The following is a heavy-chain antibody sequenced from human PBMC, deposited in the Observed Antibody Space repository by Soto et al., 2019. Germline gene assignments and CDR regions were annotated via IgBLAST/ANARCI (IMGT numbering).Heavy chain of an antibody. J-gene: IGHJ3*02. CDR1: GGSISSGGYY. D-gene: IGHD1-7*01. Sequence: SQTLPLTCTVSGGSISSGGYYFSWIRQHPGKGLEWIGYIYYSGSTYYNPSLKSRVTISVDTSKNQFSLKLSSVTAADTAVYYCARDRTTFRAFEIWGQGTMVTVSS. CDR3: ARDRTTFRAFEI. CDR2: IYYSGST. V-gene: IGHV4-31*03.